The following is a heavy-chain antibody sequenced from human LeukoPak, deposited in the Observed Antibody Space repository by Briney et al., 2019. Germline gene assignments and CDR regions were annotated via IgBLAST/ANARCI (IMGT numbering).Heavy chain of an antibody. CDR3: ARDRSPEGYYDSSHWDYYHGMDV. D-gene: IGHD3-22*01. Sequence: SETLSLTCTVSGGSISNYYWSWIRQPPGTGLEWIGYIYYSGSTNYNPSLKSRVTISVHTSKNQFSLNLSSVTAADTAMYYCARDRSPEGYYDSSHWDYYHGMDVWGQGTTVTVSS. J-gene: IGHJ6*02. CDR2: IYYSGST. CDR1: GGSISNYY. V-gene: IGHV4-59*01.